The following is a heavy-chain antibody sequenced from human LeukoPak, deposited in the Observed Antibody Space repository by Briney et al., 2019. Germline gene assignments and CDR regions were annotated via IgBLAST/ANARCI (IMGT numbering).Heavy chain of an antibody. CDR3: ARPGSVTIASLIDY. Sequence: ASVKVSCKTSGYTFTGYYMHWVRQAPGQGLELMGWINPNSGGINYAQKFQGRVTMTRDTSISTAYMELSRLRSDDTAVYYCARPGSVTIASLIDYWGQGTLVTVSS. J-gene: IGHJ4*02. CDR1: GYTFTGYY. D-gene: IGHD4-17*01. CDR2: INPNSGGI. V-gene: IGHV1-2*02.